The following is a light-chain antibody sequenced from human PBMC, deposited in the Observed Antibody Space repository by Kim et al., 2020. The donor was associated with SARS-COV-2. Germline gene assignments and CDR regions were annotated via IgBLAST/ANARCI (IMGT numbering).Light chain of an antibody. J-gene: IGLJ2*01. V-gene: IGLV3-21*04. CDR3: QVWDSSSVV. Sequence: APRKKARFTCGENTIGSKSVHWYKQKPGQAPVLVIYYDRDRPSGIPERFSGSNSGNTATLTISRVEAGDEADYYCQVWDSSSVVFGGGTQLTVL. CDR2: YDR. CDR1: TIGSKS.